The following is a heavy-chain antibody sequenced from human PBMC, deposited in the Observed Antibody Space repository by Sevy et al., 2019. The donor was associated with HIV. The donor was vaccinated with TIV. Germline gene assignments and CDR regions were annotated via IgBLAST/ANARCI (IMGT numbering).Heavy chain of an antibody. J-gene: IGHJ4*02. CDR1: GYTFTSYG. CDR3: ARGLENGDYETAFFDY. CDR2: ISAYNGNT. D-gene: IGHD4-17*01. V-gene: IGHV1-18*01. Sequence: ASVKVSCKASGYTFTSYGISWVRQAPGHGLEWMGWISAYNGNTNYAQKLQGRVTMTTDTSTSTVYMELRSLRSDDTAVYYCARGLENGDYETAFFDYWGQGTLVTVSS.